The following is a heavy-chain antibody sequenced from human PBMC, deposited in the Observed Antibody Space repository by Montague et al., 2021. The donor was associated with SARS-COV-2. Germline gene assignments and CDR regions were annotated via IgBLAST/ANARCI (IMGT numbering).Heavy chain of an antibody. CDR1: GDSVASNGVG. CDR2: TYYRSKWYS. J-gene: IGHJ4*02. D-gene: IGHD6-19*01. CDR3: VRYSGWFYFDF. Sequence: CAISGDSVASNGVGWSRIRQSPSRGLEWLGRTYYRSKWYSDYAPSVRGRLTVNPDASKNEFSLELNYVTPEDTAVYYCVRYSGWFYFDFWGQGTLVTVSS. V-gene: IGHV6-1*01.